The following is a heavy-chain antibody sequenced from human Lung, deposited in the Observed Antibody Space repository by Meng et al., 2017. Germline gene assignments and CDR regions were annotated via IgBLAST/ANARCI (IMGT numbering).Heavy chain of an antibody. V-gene: IGHV3-33*01. J-gene: IGHJ4*02. CDR1: GFTFSSYG. CDR3: AGDLPGKGTYYFDY. CDR2: IWYDGSNK. Sequence: GESLKISCAASGFTFSSYGMHWVRQAPGKGLEWVAVIWYDGSNKYYADSVKGRFNISRDNSKNTLYLQMNSLRAEDTAVYYCAGDLPGKGTYYFDYWGQGTLVTVSS. D-gene: IGHD1-1*01.